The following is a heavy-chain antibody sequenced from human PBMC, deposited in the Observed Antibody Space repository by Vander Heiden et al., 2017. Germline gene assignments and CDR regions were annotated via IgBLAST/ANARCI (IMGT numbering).Heavy chain of an antibody. CDR1: GFPFHSYS. CDR2: ISSSSSTI. CDR3: ARDASYFTDFDY. Sequence: EVKMVESGVGLVHPGGSLRLSCAASGFPFHSYSMTWVCQAAGRGLEWVSYISSSSSTIYYADAVKGLFTISRDNAKKPLYLKMKSMREEDTAVYCSARDASYFTDFDYWGQGPMVTVYS. V-gene: IGHV3-48*02. J-gene: IGHJ4*02. D-gene: IGHD2-21*01.